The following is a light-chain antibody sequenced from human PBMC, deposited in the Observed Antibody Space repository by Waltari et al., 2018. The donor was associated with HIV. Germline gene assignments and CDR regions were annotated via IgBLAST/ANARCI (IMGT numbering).Light chain of an antibody. CDR3: CLYATSSTFVV. CDR1: SSDVGTYNL. Sequence: QSALTQPASVSGSPGQSITISCTGTSSDVGTYNLVSWYQQYPGKAPKLIIYEVSKRPPGVFYPLFGSKSCNTGSLEISWLQGAGEADYYCCLYATSSTFVVFGGGTKLTVL. V-gene: IGLV2-23*02. CDR2: EVS. J-gene: IGLJ2*01.